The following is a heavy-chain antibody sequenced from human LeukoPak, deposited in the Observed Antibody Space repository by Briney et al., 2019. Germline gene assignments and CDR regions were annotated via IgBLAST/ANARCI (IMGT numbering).Heavy chain of an antibody. D-gene: IGHD5-18*01. CDR2: INGDGSST. J-gene: IGHJ4*02. CDR3: ARAQHTAMVRHGDY. Sequence: PGGSLRLSCAASGFTLSSYWMHWVRQAPGKGLVWVSRINGDGSSTNYADSVKGQFTISRDNSKNTLYLQMNSLRAEDTAVYYCARAQHTAMVRHGDYWGRGTLVTVSS. CDR1: GFTLSSYW. V-gene: IGHV3-74*01.